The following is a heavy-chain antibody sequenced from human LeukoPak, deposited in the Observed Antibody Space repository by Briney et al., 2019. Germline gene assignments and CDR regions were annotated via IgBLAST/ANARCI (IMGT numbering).Heavy chain of an antibody. CDR1: GFTFSRFT. CDR3: AAENYFDRTVAFDY. CDR2: IVVGSGNT. Sequence: GTSVKVSCKASGFTFSRFTMQWVRQARGQRLEWIGWIVVGSGNTNYAQSFQERVTITRDMSKSTAYMELSSLRPEDTAVYYCAAENYFDRTVAFDYWGQGTLVTVSS. V-gene: IGHV1-58*02. D-gene: IGHD3-22*01. J-gene: IGHJ4*02.